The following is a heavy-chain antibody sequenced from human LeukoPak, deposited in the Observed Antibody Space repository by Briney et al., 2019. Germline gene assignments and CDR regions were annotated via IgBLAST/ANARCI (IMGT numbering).Heavy chain of an antibody. CDR1: GGTFSSYA. Sequence: SVKVSCKASGGTFSSYAISWVRQAPGQGLEWMGGIIPIFGTANYAQKFQGRVTITADESTSTAYMELSSLRSEDTAVYYCARDRGPSSYGDYVGTRPYYFDYWGQGTLVTVSS. J-gene: IGHJ4*02. CDR2: IIPIFGTA. V-gene: IGHV1-69*13. D-gene: IGHD4-17*01. CDR3: ARDRGPSSYGDYVGTRPYYFDY.